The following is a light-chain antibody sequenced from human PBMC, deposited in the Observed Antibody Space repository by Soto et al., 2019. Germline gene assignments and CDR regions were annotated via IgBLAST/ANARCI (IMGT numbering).Light chain of an antibody. CDR1: QGISSY. V-gene: IGKV1-8*01. Sequence: IRMTQSPSSFSASTGDRVTITWRASQGISSYLAWYQQKPAKAPKLLIYAASTLQSGVPSRFSGSGSGTDFTLTISCLQSEDFATYYCQQYYSYPPTFG. CDR3: QQYYSYPPT. J-gene: IGKJ1*01. CDR2: AAS.